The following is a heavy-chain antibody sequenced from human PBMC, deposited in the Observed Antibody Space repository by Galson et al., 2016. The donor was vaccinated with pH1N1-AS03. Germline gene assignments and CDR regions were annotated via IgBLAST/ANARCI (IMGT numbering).Heavy chain of an antibody. CDR1: GNTLTELS. CDR3: VTTAYAFGLGSVDAFDV. V-gene: IGHV1-24*01. CDR2: FDPDNTET. J-gene: IGHJ3*01. D-gene: IGHD3-16*01. Sequence: SCKVSGNTLTELSIQWVRQAPGEGLDWMGGFDPDNTETVYAQKFQARVTMTEDTSTDTAYMELSSLRSGDTAKYYCVTTAYAFGLGSVDAFDVWGQGTKVTVSS.